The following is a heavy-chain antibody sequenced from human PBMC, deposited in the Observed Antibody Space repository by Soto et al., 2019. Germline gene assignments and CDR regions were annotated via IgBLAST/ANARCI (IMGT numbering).Heavy chain of an antibody. CDR3: ASAPRSGWSTY. J-gene: IGHJ4*02. CDR1: GYTFTGYY. CDR2: INPNSGGT. V-gene: IGHV1-2*02. D-gene: IGHD6-19*01. Sequence: ASVKGSWKAYGYTFTGYYRHWVRQAPGKGLEWMGWINPNSGGTNYAQKFQGRVTMTRDTSISTAYMELSRLRSDDTAVYYCASAPRSGWSTYWGQGTLVPVSS.